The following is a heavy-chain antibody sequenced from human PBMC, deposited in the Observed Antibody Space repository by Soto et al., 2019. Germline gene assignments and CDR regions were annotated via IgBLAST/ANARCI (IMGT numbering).Heavy chain of an antibody. CDR3: AKDVLRFLEWLAFYGMDV. CDR1: GFTFSSYG. V-gene: IGHV3-30*18. Sequence: GGSLRLSCAASGFTFSSYGMHWVRQAPGKGLEWVAVISYDGSNKYYADSVKGRFTISRDNSKNTLYLQMNSLGAEDTAVYYCAKDVLRFLEWLAFYGMDVWGQGTKVTVSS. CDR2: ISYDGSNK. D-gene: IGHD3-3*01. J-gene: IGHJ6*02.